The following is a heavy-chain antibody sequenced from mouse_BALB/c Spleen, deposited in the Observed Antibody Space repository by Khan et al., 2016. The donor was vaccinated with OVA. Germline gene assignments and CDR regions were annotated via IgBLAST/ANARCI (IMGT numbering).Heavy chain of an antibody. CDR3: SRGNYYRYYFDY. CDR2: ISDSGVT. J-gene: IGHJ2*01. Sequence: EVQLQESGPGLVKPSQSLSLTCTVTGYSITSGYAWNWIRQFPGNKLEWMGNISDSGVTSYTPSLKSRISITRDTAKNQFFLQLNSVTTEDTATFYCSRGNYYRYYFDYWGQGTTLTVSS. D-gene: IGHD1-1*01. V-gene: IGHV3-2*02. CDR1: GYSITSGYA.